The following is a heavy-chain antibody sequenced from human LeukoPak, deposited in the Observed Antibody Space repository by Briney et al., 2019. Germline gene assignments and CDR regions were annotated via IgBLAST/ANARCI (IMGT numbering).Heavy chain of an antibody. D-gene: IGHD3-16*02. V-gene: IGHV1-2*02. CDR1: GYTFTGYY. CDR2: INPNSGGT. Sequence: ASVKVPCKASGYTFTGYYMHWVRQAPGQGLEWMGWINPNSGGTNYAQKFQGRVTMTRDTSISTAYMELSRLRSDDTAVYYCARVFVKRDAFDIWGQGTMVTVSS. CDR3: ARVFVKRDAFDI. J-gene: IGHJ3*02.